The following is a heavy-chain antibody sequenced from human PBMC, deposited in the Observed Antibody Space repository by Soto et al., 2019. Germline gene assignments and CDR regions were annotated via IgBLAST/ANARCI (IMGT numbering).Heavy chain of an antibody. D-gene: IGHD2-15*01. J-gene: IGHJ4*02. V-gene: IGHV4-34*02. Sequence: QVQLQQWGAGLLKPSETLSLTCAVYGGSFSDYYWSWVRQAPGKGLEWIGEINHSGSHNSNPSLESRVTISVDTSKNRFSLKLTSMTAADTAVYYCARRYCSGGSCQTIDYWGQGTLVTVSS. CDR3: ARRYCSGGSCQTIDY. CDR2: INHSGSH. CDR1: GGSFSDYY.